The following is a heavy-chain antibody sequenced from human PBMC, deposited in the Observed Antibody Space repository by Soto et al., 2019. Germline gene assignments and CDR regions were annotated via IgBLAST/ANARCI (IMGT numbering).Heavy chain of an antibody. CDR2: IIPIFGTA. J-gene: IGHJ4*02. D-gene: IGHD1-26*01. CDR1: GGTFSSYA. CDR3: SGAESPDTAYFSLY. Sequence: SVKVSCKASGGTFSSYAISWVRQAPGQGLEWMGGIIPIFGTANYAQKFQGRVTITADKSTSTAYMELSSLRSEDSAVYYCSGAESPDTAYFSLYWGQGTPVTVSS. V-gene: IGHV1-69*06.